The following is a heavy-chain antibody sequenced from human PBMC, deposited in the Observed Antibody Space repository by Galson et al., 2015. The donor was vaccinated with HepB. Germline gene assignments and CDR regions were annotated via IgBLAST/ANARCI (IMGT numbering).Heavy chain of an antibody. CDR1: GYTFTGYY. Sequence: SVKVSCKASGYTFTGYYMHWVRQAPGQGLEWMGWINPNSGGTNYAQKFQGWVTMTRDTSISTAYMELSRLRSDDTAVYYCAREKEAGAVARRYQFDYWGQGTLVTVSS. CDR3: AREKEAGAVARRYQFDY. CDR2: INPNSGGT. J-gene: IGHJ4*02. D-gene: IGHD6-19*01. V-gene: IGHV1-2*04.